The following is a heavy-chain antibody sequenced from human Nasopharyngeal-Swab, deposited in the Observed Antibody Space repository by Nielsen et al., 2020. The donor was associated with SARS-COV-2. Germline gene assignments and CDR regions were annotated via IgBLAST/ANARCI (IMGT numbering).Heavy chain of an antibody. D-gene: IGHD2-2*01. Sequence: ALVKVSCKASGYTFTSYGISWVRQAPGQGLEWMGWISAYNGNTNYAQKLQGRVTMTTDTSTSTAYMELRSLRSDDTAVYYCARSEIDIVVVPAAGFDPWGQGTLVTVSS. CDR2: ISAYNGNT. J-gene: IGHJ5*02. CDR1: GYTFTSYG. V-gene: IGHV1-18*01. CDR3: ARSEIDIVVVPAAGFDP.